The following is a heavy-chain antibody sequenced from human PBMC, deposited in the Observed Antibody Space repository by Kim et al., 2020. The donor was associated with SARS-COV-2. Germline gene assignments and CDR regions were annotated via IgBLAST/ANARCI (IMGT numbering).Heavy chain of an antibody. CDR2: INPANGNT. CDR1: GYTFINYA. J-gene: IGHJ5*01. Sequence: ASVKVSCKASGYTFINYAMHWVRQAPGQRPEWMGWINPANGNTRYSQNFQGRVTTTRDTSATTVYMELTALRSEDTAVYYFARGQYGSMSNNWFDSWGQGTLVTVSS. D-gene: IGHD3-10*01. V-gene: IGHV1-3*01. CDR3: ARGQYGSMSNNWFDS.